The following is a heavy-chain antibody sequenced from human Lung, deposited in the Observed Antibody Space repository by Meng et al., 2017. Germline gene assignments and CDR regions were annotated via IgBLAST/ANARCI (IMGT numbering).Heavy chain of an antibody. V-gene: IGHV3-30*01. CDR3: AREYVVGVTIQGFDY. Sequence: GGSLRLSCAASGFTFSSYAMHWVRQAAGKGLEWVAVIYYDGSNKYYAATVKGRFTISSDNSNDTLYLQMNSLRAEDTAVYYCAREYVVGVTIQGFDYWGQGTMVTVSS. CDR2: IYYDGSNK. CDR1: GFTFSSYA. J-gene: IGHJ4*02. D-gene: IGHD1-26*01.